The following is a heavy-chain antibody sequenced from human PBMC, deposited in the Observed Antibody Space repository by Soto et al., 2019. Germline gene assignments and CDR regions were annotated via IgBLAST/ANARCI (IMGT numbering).Heavy chain of an antibody. CDR1: GFTFSSYG. CDR3: ARDRFMDYDFLCGYYSDYYYRLDV. Sequence: GGSLRLSCVVSGFTFSSYGMHWVRQAPGKGLEWVAVISYDGRKKYYADSVKGRFTISRDNSKNTLYLQMNSLRAEDTAVYYCARDRFMDYDFLCGYYSDYYYRLDVPAQRTTVTVSS. D-gene: IGHD3-3*01. CDR2: ISYDGRKK. J-gene: IGHJ6*02. V-gene: IGHV3-30*03.